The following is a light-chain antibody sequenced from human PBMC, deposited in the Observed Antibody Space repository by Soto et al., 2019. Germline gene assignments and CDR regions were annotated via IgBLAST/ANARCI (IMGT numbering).Light chain of an antibody. CDR2: AND. CDR1: TSNIGRHS. J-gene: IGLJ3*02. Sequence: QSVLTQPPSASGTPGQRVTISCSGSTSNIGRHSVNWYRQVPGTAPKVIMFANDERPSGVPDRISGPKSGTSASLAISGLQSEDEAVYYCAAWDDSLNGHLVFDGGTKVTVL. CDR3: AAWDDSLNGHLV. V-gene: IGLV1-44*01.